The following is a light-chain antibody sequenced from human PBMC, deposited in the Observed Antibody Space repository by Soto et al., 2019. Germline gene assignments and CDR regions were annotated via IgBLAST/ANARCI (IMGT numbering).Light chain of an antibody. V-gene: IGKV1-33*01. J-gene: IGKJ5*01. CDR1: QDISNH. Sequence: DIQMTQSPSSLSASVGDRVTITCQASQDISNHLNWYQQKPGKAPKLLIYDASNLETGVPARFSGSGSGTDFTVTISSLQPEDFATYSCQQYYNRPITFGQGTRLEI. CDR2: DAS. CDR3: QQYYNRPIT.